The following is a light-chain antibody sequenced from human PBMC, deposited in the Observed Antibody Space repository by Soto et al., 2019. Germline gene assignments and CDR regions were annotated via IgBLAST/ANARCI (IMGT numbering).Light chain of an antibody. CDR2: GAS. Sequence: EVVLTQSLGTLSVSPGERATFTCRASQSIGSDLAWYQQRPGQAPRLLIDGASTRATGIPARFSGSGSGTEFNLTISSLQSEDFAVYYCQQYDDWPLTFGPGTKVDLK. V-gene: IGKV3-15*01. CDR3: QQYDDWPLT. CDR1: QSIGSD. J-gene: IGKJ3*01.